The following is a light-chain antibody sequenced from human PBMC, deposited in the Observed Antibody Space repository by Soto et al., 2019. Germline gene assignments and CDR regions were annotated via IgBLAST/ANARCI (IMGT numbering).Light chain of an antibody. CDR1: SGHSSYA. V-gene: IGLV4-69*01. Sequence: QPVLTQSPSASASLGASVKLTCTRSSGHSSYAIAWHQKQPGKGPRYLMDLNNDDSHTKGDGIPDGFSGSSSGADSYLIISSLQSEDEADYYCQTWGTGFQFFGGGTKLTVL. J-gene: IGLJ2*01. CDR2: LNNDDSH. CDR3: QTWGTGFQF.